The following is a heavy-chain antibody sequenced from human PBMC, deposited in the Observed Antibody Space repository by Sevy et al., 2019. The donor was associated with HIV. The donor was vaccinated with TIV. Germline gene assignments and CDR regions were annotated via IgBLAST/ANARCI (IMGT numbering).Heavy chain of an antibody. CDR1: GFTFDDYA. D-gene: IGHD2-15*01. Sequence: GGSLRLSCAASGFTFDDYAMHWVRQAPGKGLEWVSGISWNSGSIGYADSVKGRFTITRDNAKNSLYLQMSSLRAEDTVLYYCAKGIGSLLYDAFDIWGQGTMGTVSS. CDR3: AKGIGSLLYDAFDI. V-gene: IGHV3-9*01. J-gene: IGHJ3*02. CDR2: ISWNSGSI.